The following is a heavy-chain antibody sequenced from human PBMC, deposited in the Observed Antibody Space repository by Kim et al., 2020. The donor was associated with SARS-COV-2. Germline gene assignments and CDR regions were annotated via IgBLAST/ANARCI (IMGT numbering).Heavy chain of an antibody. D-gene: IGHD3-3*01. CDR3: ARVITIFGVDPAFDI. J-gene: IGHJ3*02. CDR1: GFTFSSYS. V-gene: IGHV3-21*01. CDR2: ISSSSSYI. Sequence: GGSLRLSCAASGFTFSSYSMNWVRQAPGKGLEWVSSISSSSSYIYYADSVKGRFTISRDNAKNSLYLQMNSLRAEDTAVYYCARVITIFGVDPAFDIWGQGTMVTVSS.